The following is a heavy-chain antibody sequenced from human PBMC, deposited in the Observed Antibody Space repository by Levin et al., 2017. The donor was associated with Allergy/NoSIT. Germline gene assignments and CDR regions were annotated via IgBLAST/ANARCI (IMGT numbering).Heavy chain of an antibody. CDR2: INHSGST. CDR1: GGSFSGYY. CDR3: ARGRALPAAMRWGYYYYYMDV. V-gene: IGHV4-34*01. D-gene: IGHD2-2*01. J-gene: IGHJ6*03. Sequence: PSETLSLTCAVYGGSFSGYYWSWIRQPPGKGLEWIGEINHSGSTNYNPSLKSRVTISVDTSKNQFSLKLSSVTAADTAVYYCARGRALPAAMRWGYYYYYMDVWGKGTTVTVSS.